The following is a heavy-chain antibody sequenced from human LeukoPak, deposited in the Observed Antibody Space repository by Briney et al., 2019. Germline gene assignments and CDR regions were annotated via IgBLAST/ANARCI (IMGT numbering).Heavy chain of an antibody. D-gene: IGHD3-10*01. CDR2: IKQDESEK. Sequence: GGSLRFSCAASQFNFFKYWMSWVRQAPGKGLEWVAYIKQDESEKYYVDSVKGRFSISRDNDKNSLYLQMNSLRAEDSAVYYCARMHYYGSGSYSFDYWGQGSLVTVSS. J-gene: IGHJ4*02. CDR3: ARMHYYGSGSYSFDY. V-gene: IGHV3-7*01. CDR1: QFNFFKYW.